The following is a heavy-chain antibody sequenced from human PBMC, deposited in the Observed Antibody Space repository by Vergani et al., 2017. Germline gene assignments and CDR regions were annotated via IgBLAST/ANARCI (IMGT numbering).Heavy chain of an antibody. J-gene: IGHJ4*02. CDR2: IWHDGSNE. CDR1: GFIFSDYV. Sequence: QVQLVESGGGVVQPGKSLSLSCETSGFIFSDYVMHWVRQAPGKGLEWVAGIWHDGSNEKYVDSVQGRFTISRDNSKNTLYLEMESLRVEDTAVYFCARSRPYCTSGSCPAIWGQGTLVTVSS. CDR3: ARSRPYCTSGSCPAI. D-gene: IGHD2-15*01. V-gene: IGHV3-33*01.